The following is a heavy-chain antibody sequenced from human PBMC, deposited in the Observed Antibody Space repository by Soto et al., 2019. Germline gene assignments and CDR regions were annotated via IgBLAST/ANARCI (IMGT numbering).Heavy chain of an antibody. D-gene: IGHD2-15*01. J-gene: IGHJ4*02. Sequence: QVQLVQSGAEVKKPGSSVKVSCKASGGTFSSYLIAWVRQSPGRGLEWMGGIMPIFTATTYAQRFQGRLTITADKSTATSHVELSSLTSEDTAGYYCARLGSEGLLGGGDFWGQGTLVTVSA. CDR1: GGTFSSYL. V-gene: IGHV1-69*06. CDR2: IMPIFTAT. CDR3: ARLGSEGLLGGGDF.